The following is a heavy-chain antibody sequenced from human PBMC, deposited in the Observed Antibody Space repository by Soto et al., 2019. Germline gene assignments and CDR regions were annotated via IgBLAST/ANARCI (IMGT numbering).Heavy chain of an antibody. Sequence: EVQLVESGGGLVQPGGSLRLSCAASGFTFSSYSMNWVRQAPGKGLEWVSYISSSSSTIYYADSVKGRFTISRDNAKNSLYLQMNSLRAEDTAVYYCARDRGGTTRYYYYGMDVWGQGTTVTVSS. CDR1: GFTFSSYS. D-gene: IGHD1-1*01. V-gene: IGHV3-48*01. J-gene: IGHJ6*02. CDR2: ISSSSSTI. CDR3: ARDRGGTTRYYYYGMDV.